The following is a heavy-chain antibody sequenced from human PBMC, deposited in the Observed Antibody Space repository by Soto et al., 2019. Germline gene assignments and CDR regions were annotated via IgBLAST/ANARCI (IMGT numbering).Heavy chain of an antibody. CDR2: INPNSGGT. D-gene: IGHD2-15*01. CDR3: ARVLSNLAPQVGAFDI. J-gene: IGHJ3*02. V-gene: IGHV1-2*04. Sequence: ASVKVSCKASGYTFTGYYMHWVRQAPGQGLEWMGWINPNSGGTNYAQKFQGWVTMTRDTSISTAYMELSRLRSDDTAVYYCARVLSNLAPQVGAFDIWGQGTMVTVSS. CDR1: GYTFTGYY.